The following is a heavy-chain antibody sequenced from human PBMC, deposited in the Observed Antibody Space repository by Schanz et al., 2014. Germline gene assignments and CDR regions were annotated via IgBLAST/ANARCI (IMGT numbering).Heavy chain of an antibody. CDR1: GFIFNDYY. CDR3: SSSPSKYFDY. Sequence: VQLVESGGGLVKPGGSLRLSCAASGFIFNDYYMNWIRQAPGKGLEWLSYISRDGTTSYYADSVKGRFTISRDNAKNSLYLEMTSLRGEDTAVYYCSSSPSKYFDYWGQGTLVTVSS. CDR2: ISRDGTTS. V-gene: IGHV3-11*01. D-gene: IGHD2-2*01. J-gene: IGHJ4*02.